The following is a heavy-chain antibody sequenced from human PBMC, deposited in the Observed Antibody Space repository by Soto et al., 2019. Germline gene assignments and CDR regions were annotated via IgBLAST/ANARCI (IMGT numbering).Heavy chain of an antibody. Sequence: SETLSLTCAVYGGSFSGYYWSWIRQPPGKGLEWIGEINHSGSTNYNPSLQSLVTISVYTSKNEFSLKLSSLTAADTAVYYCAMSLIAADGPDGDYWGQGTLVTVSS. J-gene: IGHJ4*02. CDR3: AMSLIAADGPDGDY. CDR1: GGSFSGYY. V-gene: IGHV4-34*01. D-gene: IGHD6-13*01. CDR2: INHSGST.